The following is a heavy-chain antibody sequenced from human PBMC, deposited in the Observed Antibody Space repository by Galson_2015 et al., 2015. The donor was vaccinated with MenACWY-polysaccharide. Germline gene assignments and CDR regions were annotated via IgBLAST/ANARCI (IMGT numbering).Heavy chain of an antibody. J-gene: IGHJ5*02. V-gene: IGHV4-38-2*01. Sequence: LTCAVSGYSISSGYYWGWIRQPPGKGLEWIGSIYHSGSTYYNPSLKSRVTISVDTPKNQFSLKLNSVTAADTAVYYCARGGRAVSNRNWFDPWGQGTLVTVSS. CDR3: ARGGRAVSNRNWFDP. CDR1: GYSISSGYY. D-gene: IGHD3-16*01. CDR2: IYHSGST.